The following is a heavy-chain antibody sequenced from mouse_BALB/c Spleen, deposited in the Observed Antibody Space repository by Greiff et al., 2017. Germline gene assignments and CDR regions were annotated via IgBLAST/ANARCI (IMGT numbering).Heavy chain of an antibody. V-gene: IGHV14-4*02. CDR3: NGGCYGGDD. J-gene: IGHJ1*01. CDR2: IDPENGDT. Sequence: EVQLQQSGAELVRPGASVKLSCTASGFNIKDYYMHWVKQRPEQGLEWIGWIDPENGDTEYAPKFQGKATMTADTSSNTAYLQLSSLTSEDTAVYYCNGGCYGGDDWGEGTTVTVSS. CDR1: GFNIKDYY. D-gene: IGHD1-1*01.